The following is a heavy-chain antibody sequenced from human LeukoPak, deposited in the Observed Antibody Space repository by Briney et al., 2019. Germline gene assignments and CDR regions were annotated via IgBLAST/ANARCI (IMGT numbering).Heavy chain of an antibody. V-gene: IGHV4-39*01. J-gene: IGHJ4*02. D-gene: IGHD6-19*01. CDR2: MSNSGST. CDR3: ARRSQTTAGRGIDY. Sequence: PSETLSLTCTVSGASISSSSSFFWAWIRQPPGKGLEWIGTMSNSGSTYYNPSLKSRLTISGDTSKNQLSLKLSSVTAADTAVLYWARRSQTTAGRGIDYWGQGTLVTVSS. CDR1: GASISSSSSFF.